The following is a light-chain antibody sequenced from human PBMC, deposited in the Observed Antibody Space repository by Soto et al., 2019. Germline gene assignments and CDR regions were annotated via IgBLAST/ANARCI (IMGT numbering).Light chain of an antibody. V-gene: IGLV2-11*01. CDR3: GSYLGSYTHV. CDR2: DVT. Sequence: QSALTQPRSVSESPGQSVTISCTGTSSDVGDYNSVSWYQQHPGKAPKLLLFDVTTRPTGVPDRFSGSKSANTASLTISGLQPEYEAEYYCGSYLGSYTHVFGTGTKVTVL. J-gene: IGLJ1*01. CDR1: SSDVGDYNS.